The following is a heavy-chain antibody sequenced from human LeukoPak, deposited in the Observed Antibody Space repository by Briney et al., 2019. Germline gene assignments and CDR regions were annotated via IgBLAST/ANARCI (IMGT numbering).Heavy chain of an antibody. D-gene: IGHD6-13*01. Sequence: GGSLRLSCAASGFTFSSFGIHWVRQAPGKGLEWVAFIRYDGSNKYYADSVKGRFTISRDNSKNTLYLQMNSLRAEDTAVYYCARDSRVATTGTPGGILFDYWGQGTLVTVSS. CDR3: ARDSRVATTGTPGGILFDY. CDR2: IRYDGSNK. J-gene: IGHJ4*02. V-gene: IGHV3-30*02. CDR1: GFTFSSFG.